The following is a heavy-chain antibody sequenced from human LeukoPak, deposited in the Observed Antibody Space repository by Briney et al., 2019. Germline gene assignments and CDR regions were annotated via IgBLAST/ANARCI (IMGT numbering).Heavy chain of an antibody. Sequence: ASVKVSCKASGYTFTSYGISWVRQAPGQGLEWMGWISAYNGNTNYAQKLQGRITMTTDTSTSTAYMELRSLRSDDTAVYYCAAARSSRDWFDPWGQGTLVTVSS. J-gene: IGHJ5*02. CDR2: ISAYNGNT. V-gene: IGHV1-18*01. CDR1: GYTFTSYG. D-gene: IGHD6-13*01. CDR3: AAARSSRDWFDP.